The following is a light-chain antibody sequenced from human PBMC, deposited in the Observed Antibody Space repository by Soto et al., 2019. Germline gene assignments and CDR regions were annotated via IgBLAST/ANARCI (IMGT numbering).Light chain of an antibody. V-gene: IGKV3-20*01. CDR2: GAS. Sequence: EIVLTQSPGTLALSAGEGATLSSSASQSVSNNYLAWYQQKPGQAPRLLIYGASNRATGIPDRFSGSGSGTDFTLTISRLEPEDFAVYYCQQYGSSGTFGQGTKVDIK. CDR3: QQYGSSGT. CDR1: QSVSNNY. J-gene: IGKJ1*01.